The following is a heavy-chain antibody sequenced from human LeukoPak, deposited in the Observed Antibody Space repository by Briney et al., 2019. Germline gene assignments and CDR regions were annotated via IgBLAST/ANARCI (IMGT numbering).Heavy chain of an antibody. CDR2: ISYDGSNK. V-gene: IGHV3-30-3*01. CDR3: AEPYGDYVGY. CDR1: GFTLSSYA. J-gene: IGHJ4*02. D-gene: IGHD4-17*01. Sequence: GGSLRLSCAASGFTLSSYAMHWVRQAPGKGLEWGAVISYDGSNKYYADSVKGRFTISRDNSKNTLYLQMNSLRAEDTAVYYCAEPYGDYVGYWGQGTLVTVSS.